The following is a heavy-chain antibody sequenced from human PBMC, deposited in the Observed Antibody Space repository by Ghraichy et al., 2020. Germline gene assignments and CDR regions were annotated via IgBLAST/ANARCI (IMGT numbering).Heavy chain of an antibody. Sequence: GGSLRLSCAASGFTFSSYWMSCVRQAPGKGLEWVANIKQDGSEKYYVDSVKGRFTISRDNAKNSLYLQMNSLRAEDTAVYYCARDYNMVYSSSWYPPNYYGMDVWGQGTTVTVSS. J-gene: IGHJ6*02. D-gene: IGHD6-13*01. CDR1: GFTFSSYW. CDR2: IKQDGSEK. CDR3: ARDYNMVYSSSWYPPNYYGMDV. V-gene: IGHV3-7*01.